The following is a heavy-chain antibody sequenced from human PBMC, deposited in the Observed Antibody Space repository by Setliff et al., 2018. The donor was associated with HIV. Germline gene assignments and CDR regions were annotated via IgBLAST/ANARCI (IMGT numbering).Heavy chain of an antibody. D-gene: IGHD6-6*01. CDR3: ARDIAAWGYFDY. V-gene: IGHV1-2*02. CDR2: IKPNSGGT. J-gene: IGHJ4*02. CDR1: GYTFTDYY. Sequence: ASVKVSCKASGYTFTDYYMHWVRQAPGQGLEWMGWIKPNSGGTNYAQKFQGRVTMTTDTSTSTAYMELRSLRSDDTAVYYCARDIAAWGYFDYWGQGTLVTAPQ.